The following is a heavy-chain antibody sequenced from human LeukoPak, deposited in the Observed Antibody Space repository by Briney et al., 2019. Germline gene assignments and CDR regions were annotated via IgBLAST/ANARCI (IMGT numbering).Heavy chain of an antibody. D-gene: IGHD3/OR15-3a*01. Sequence: GGSLRLSCAASGFTFSSYAMHWVRQAPGKGLEWVAVISYDGSNKYYADSVKGRFTISRDNSKNTLYLQMNSLRAEDTAVYYCASVRFVDWIHVGYMDVWGKGTTVTVSS. V-gene: IGHV3-30*04. CDR2: ISYDGSNK. CDR3: ASVRFVDWIHVGYMDV. J-gene: IGHJ6*03. CDR1: GFTFSSYA.